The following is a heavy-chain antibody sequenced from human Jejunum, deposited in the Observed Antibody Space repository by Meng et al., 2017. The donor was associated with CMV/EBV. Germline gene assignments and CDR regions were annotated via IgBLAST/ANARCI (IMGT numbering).Heavy chain of an antibody. V-gene: IGHV3-15*01. J-gene: IGHJ4*02. CDR2: IKSKEDGGTT. Sequence: AWMSLVRQAPGKGLEWVGRIKSKEDGGTTDYAAPVKGRFIISRDDSKNTLYLQMNSLKNEDTAVYYCATPSCGGNCPSSFDFWGQGTLVTVSS. CDR3: ATPSCGGNCPSSFDF. D-gene: IGHD2-21*01. CDR1: AW.